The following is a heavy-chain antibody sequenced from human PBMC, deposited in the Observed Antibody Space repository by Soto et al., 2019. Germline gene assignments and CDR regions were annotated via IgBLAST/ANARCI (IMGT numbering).Heavy chain of an antibody. J-gene: IGHJ6*03. Sequence: QVQLVESGGGVVQPGRSLRLSCAASGFTFSSYGMHWVRQAPGKGLEWVAVIWYDGSNKYYADSVKGRFTISRDNSKNPLYLQMNSLRAEDTAVYYCARDPGYRSYYYYMDVWGKGTTVTVSS. CDR1: GFTFSSYG. D-gene: IGHD5-12*01. CDR3: ARDPGYRSYYYYMDV. CDR2: IWYDGSNK. V-gene: IGHV3-33*01.